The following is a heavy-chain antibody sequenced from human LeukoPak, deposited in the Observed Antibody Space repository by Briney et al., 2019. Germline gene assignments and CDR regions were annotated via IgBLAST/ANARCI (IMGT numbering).Heavy chain of an antibody. J-gene: IGHJ6*02. CDR2: ISSSSSYI. Sequence: GGSLRLSCAASGFTFSSYSMNWVRQAPGKGLEWVSSISSSSSYIYYADSVKGRFTISRDNAKNSLYLQMNSLRAEDTAVYYCATHYCSSTSCYEDYYYGMDVWGQGTTVSVSS. CDR3: ATHYCSSTSCYEDYYYGMDV. V-gene: IGHV3-21*01. D-gene: IGHD2-2*01. CDR1: GFTFSSYS.